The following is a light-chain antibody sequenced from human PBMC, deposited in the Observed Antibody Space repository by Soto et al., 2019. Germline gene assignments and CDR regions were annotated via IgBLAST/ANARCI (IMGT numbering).Light chain of an antibody. Sequence: IVWTQAPGTLSFSPGERATLSCLALQRGQTKYLAWLQQNTGQAPRLLRNDVSTRVTGFPDRFSGSGSETDFTLTISRLEPEDFAVYYCPHYGDSPSFGGGTKVEMK. CDR1: QRGQTKY. CDR2: DVS. J-gene: IGKJ4*02. CDR3: PHYGDSPS. V-gene: IGKV3-20*01.